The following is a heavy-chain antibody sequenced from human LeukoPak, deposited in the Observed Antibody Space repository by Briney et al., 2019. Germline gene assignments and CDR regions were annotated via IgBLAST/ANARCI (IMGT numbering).Heavy chain of an antibody. CDR3: AREFFYSGQYDWLDP. V-gene: IGHV4-4*08. CDR2: INNSDS. J-gene: IGHJ5*02. CDR1: GVIINSYY. Sequence: SETLSLTCTVSGVIINSYYWLWIRQSPGKGLEWIANINNSDSNYNPSLRSRVSVSVDTSNNQLSLNVSSVTTLDTAVYYCAREFFYSGQYDWLDPWGQGTRVIVSS. D-gene: IGHD1-26*01.